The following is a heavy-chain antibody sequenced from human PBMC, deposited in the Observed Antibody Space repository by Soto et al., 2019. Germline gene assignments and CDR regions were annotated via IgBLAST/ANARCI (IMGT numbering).Heavy chain of an antibody. D-gene: IGHD2-2*01. Sequence: VGSLSLSCAPSGFTFSTYWMHWVRQAPGKGLVWLSHINTDGSGTSYAESVRGRFTISRDNAKNTLYLQMTSLRAEDTAVYYCARGGCTRTSCFILDYWGQGAQVTVSS. J-gene: IGHJ4*02. CDR2: INTDGSGT. V-gene: IGHV3-74*01. CDR1: GFTFSTYW. CDR3: ARGGCTRTSCFILDY.